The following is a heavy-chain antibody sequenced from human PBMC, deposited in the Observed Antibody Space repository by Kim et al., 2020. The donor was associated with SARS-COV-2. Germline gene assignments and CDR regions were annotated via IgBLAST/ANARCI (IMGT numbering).Heavy chain of an antibody. CDR3: TRGPYSDYFDY. CDR2: T. D-gene: IGHD4-4*01. J-gene: IGHJ4*02. Sequence: TYYNPSLKSRATISVDRPKNQFSLTLTSVTAADTAVYYCTRGPYSDYFDYWGQGTLVTVSS. V-gene: IGHV4-30-2*01.